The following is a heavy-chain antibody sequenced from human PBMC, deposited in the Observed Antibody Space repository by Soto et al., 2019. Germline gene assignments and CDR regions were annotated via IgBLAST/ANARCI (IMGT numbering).Heavy chain of an antibody. J-gene: IGHJ4*02. CDR3: AKDLTWNQADY. D-gene: IGHD1-1*01. V-gene: IGHV3-66*01. CDR2: IYSGGST. CDR1: GFTVSSNY. Sequence: PGGSLRLSCAASGFTVSSNYMSWVRQAPGKGLEWVSVIYSGGSTYYADSVKGRFTISRDNSKNTLYLQMNSLRAEDTAVYYCAKDLTWNQADYWGQGALVTSPQ.